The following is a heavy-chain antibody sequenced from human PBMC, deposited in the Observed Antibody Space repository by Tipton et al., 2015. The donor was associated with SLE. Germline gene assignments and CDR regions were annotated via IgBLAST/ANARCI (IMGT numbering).Heavy chain of an antibody. CDR3: ARGAAVAGDAFDI. CDR2: IYHTGST. J-gene: IGHJ3*02. V-gene: IGHV4-30-2*01. Sequence: TLSLTCAVSGGSISSGGYSWSWLRQPPGKGLEWIGYIYHTGSTNYNPPLKSRVTISVNTSKNQFSLKLSSVTAADTAVEYCARGAAVAGDAFDIWGQGTMVTVSA. D-gene: IGHD6-19*01. CDR1: GGSISSGGYS.